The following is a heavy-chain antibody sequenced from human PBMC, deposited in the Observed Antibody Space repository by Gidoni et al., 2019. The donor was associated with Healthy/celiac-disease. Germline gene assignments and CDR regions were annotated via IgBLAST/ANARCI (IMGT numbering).Heavy chain of an antibody. V-gene: IGHV1-46*03. CDR2: INPSGGST. CDR1: GYTFTRYY. D-gene: IGHD6-19*01. CDR3: ARFGNGYSSGWYDY. J-gene: IGHJ4*02. Sequence: QAHLLQSGAEVQQPGASLVVSCTASGYTFTRYYLHWVRQAPGPGLEWMGIINPSGGSTSYAQKFQGRVTMTRDTSTSTVYMELSSLRAEDTAVYYCARFGNGYSSGWYDYWGQGTLVTVSS.